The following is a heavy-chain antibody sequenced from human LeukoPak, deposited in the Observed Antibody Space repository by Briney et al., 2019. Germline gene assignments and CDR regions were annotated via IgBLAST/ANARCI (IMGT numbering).Heavy chain of an antibody. V-gene: IGHV3-53*01. CDR3: ATTQIAAAGYYFDY. D-gene: IGHD6-13*01. CDR1: GFVVSDTF. J-gene: IGHJ4*02. Sequence: GGSLRLSCAASGFVVSDTFMSWFRQAPGKGLEWVSVIYTRGNTFYADSVKGRFTISRDNSENKLFLQMNSLRAEDTAVYYCATTQIAAAGYYFDYWGQGTLVTVSS. CDR2: IYTRGNT.